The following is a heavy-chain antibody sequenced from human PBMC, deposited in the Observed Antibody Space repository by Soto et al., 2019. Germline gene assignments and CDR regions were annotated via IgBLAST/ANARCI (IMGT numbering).Heavy chain of an antibody. D-gene: IGHD1-26*01. J-gene: IGHJ5*02. CDR3: ARGRQGGGSFLKNYFDP. V-gene: IGHV4-59*01. CDR1: GGSISSYY. Sequence: QVQLQESGPGLVKPSETLSLRCNVSGGSISSYYWSWIRQPPGKGLEWIGYIYYNGNTNYNPSLKIRVILSVNTSKTQLSLNLTSVPAADTAVYFCARGRQGGGSFLKNYFDPWGQGTLVTVSS. CDR2: IYYNGNT.